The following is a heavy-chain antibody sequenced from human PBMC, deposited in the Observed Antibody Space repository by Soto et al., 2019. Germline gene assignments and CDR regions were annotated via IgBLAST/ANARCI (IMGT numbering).Heavy chain of an antibody. CDR3: ARGSDYGDYSAEYFQH. CDR1: GGSISSYY. J-gene: IGHJ1*01. D-gene: IGHD4-17*01. CDR2: IYYSGST. V-gene: IGHV4-59*01. Sequence: SETLSLTCTVSGGSISSYYWSWIRQLPGKGLEWIGYIYYSGSTNYNPSLKSRVTISVDTSKNQFSLKLSSVTAADTAVYYCARGSDYGDYSAEYFQHWGQGTLVTVSS.